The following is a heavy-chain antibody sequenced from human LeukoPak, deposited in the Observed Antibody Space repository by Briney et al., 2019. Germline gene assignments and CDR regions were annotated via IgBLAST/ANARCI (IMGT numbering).Heavy chain of an antibody. D-gene: IGHD2-2*02. CDR1: GYTFTGYY. Sequence: ASVKVSCKASGYTFTGYYMHWVRQAPGQGLEWMGWINPNSGGTNYAQKFQGRATMTRDTSISTAYMELSRLRSDDTAVYYCARSSLDGNIVVVPAAIEAPYNWFDPWGQGTLVTVSS. CDR3: ARSSLDGNIVVVPAAIEAPYNWFDP. J-gene: IGHJ5*02. CDR2: INPNSGGT. V-gene: IGHV1-2*02.